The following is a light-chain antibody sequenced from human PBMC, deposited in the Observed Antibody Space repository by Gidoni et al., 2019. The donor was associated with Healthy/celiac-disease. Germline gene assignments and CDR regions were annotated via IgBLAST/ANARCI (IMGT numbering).Light chain of an antibody. J-gene: IGKJ2*01. CDR2: AAS. V-gene: IGKV1-39*01. CDR3: QQCDSTPRT. Sequence: MQMTQSPSSLSASVGDRVTITCRASQSISSYLNWYQQKPGKAPKLLIYAASSLQSGVPSRFSGSGSGTDFTLTISSLQPEDFATYYCQQCDSTPRTFGQGTKLEIK. CDR1: QSISSY.